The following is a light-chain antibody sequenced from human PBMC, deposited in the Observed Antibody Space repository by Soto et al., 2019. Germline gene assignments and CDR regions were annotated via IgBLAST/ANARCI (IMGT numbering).Light chain of an antibody. CDR3: CSYAGSSTFVV. Sequence: QSVLTQPASVSGSPGQSITISCAGTSSDVGSYNFVSWYQQHPGKAPKLMIYEGNKRPSGVSNRFSGSKSGNTASLTISGLQAADEGDYYCCSYAGSSTFVVFGGGTKLTVL. J-gene: IGLJ2*01. V-gene: IGLV2-23*03. CDR2: EGN. CDR1: SSDVGSYNF.